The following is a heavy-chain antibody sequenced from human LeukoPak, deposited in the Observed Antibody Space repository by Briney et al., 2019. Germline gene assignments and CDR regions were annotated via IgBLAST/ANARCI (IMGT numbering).Heavy chain of an antibody. Sequence: ASVKVSCTASGYTFTGYYMHWVRQAPGQGLEWMGRINPNSGGTNYAQKFQGRVTMTRDTSISTAYMELSRLRSDDTAVYYCARDREQQLVPGWFDPWGQGTLVTVSS. CDR2: INPNSGGT. D-gene: IGHD6-13*01. CDR3: ARDREQQLVPGWFDP. CDR1: GYTFTGYY. J-gene: IGHJ5*02. V-gene: IGHV1-2*06.